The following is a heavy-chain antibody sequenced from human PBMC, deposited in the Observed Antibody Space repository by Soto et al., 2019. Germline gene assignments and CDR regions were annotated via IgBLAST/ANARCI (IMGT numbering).Heavy chain of an antibody. V-gene: IGHV4-34*01. CDR2: FNHSGDT. J-gene: IGHJ4*02. CDR1: GGSLSGYY. Sequence: KLSETLSLPCAVYGGSLSGYYWSWIRQPPGKALEWIGEFNHSGDTNYNPSLKSRVTISVDTSKNQLFLNLSSVTAADTAMYYCARHHVRGRTIAGAAEFWGQGTLVTVSS. D-gene: IGHD1-26*01. CDR3: ARHHVRGRTIAGAAEF.